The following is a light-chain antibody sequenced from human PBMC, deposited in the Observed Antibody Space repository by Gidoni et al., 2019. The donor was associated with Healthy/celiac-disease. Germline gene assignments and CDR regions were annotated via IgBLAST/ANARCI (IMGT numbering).Light chain of an antibody. CDR1: QSVSSY. V-gene: IGKV3-11*01. CDR3: QRRSNWPPKVT. Sequence: EIVLTQSPATLSLSPGERATLSCRASQSVSSYLAWYPQKPGQAPRLLIYDASNRAPGIPARFSGSGSGTDFTLTISSLEPEDFAVYYCQRRSNWPPKVTLXQXTKLEIK. J-gene: IGKJ2*01. CDR2: DAS.